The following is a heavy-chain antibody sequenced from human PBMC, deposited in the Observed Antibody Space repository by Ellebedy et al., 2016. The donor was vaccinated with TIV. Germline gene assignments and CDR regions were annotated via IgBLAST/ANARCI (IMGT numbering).Heavy chain of an antibody. CDR2: VYYSGSS. CDR1: GGSMNSYY. J-gene: IGHJ6*02. CDR3: ARVLASHYYYAMDV. Sequence: SETLSLTCTVSGGSMNSYYWSWIRQPPGKGVEWIGHVYYSGSSTYNPSLKSRVTISADTSKNQFSLKLTSVTAADTAVYYCARVLASHYYYAMDVWGQGTTVIVSS. V-gene: IGHV4-59*12.